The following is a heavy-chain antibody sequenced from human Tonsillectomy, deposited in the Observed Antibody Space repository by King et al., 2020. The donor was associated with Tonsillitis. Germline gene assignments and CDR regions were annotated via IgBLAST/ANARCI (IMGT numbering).Heavy chain of an antibody. CDR2: IIPILGIA. D-gene: IGHD2-15*01. CDR1: GGTFSSYA. CDR3: ARHSLSINCSGGSCYSSNAFDI. Sequence: QLVQSGAEVKKPGSSVKVSCKASGGTFSSYAISWVRQAPGQGLEWMGRIIPILGIANYAQKFQGRVTITADKSTSTAYMELSSLRSEDTAVYYCARHSLSINCSGGSCYSSNAFDIWGQGTMVPVPS. V-gene: IGHV1-69*04. J-gene: IGHJ3*02.